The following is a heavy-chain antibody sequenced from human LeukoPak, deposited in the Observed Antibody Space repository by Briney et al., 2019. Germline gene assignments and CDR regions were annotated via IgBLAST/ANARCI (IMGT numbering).Heavy chain of an antibody. V-gene: IGHV4-39*07. J-gene: IGHJ4*02. CDR2: ISYSGST. D-gene: IGHD3-22*01. Sequence: SEPLSLTCTVSDDSISSNDYYWGWIRQPPGKGLEWIGSISYSGSTYYNPSLKSRVIVSVDTSKNQLSLKLTSVTAADTAVYYCAGDHGSSGYLYWGQGILVTVSP. CDR1: DDSISSNDYY. CDR3: AGDHGSSGYLY.